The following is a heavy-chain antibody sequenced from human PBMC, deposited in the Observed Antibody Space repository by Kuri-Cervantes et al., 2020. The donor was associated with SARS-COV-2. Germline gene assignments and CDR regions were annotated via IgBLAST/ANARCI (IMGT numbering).Heavy chain of an antibody. J-gene: IGHJ4*02. V-gene: IGHV1-2*04. Sequence: ASVKVSCKASGYAFTDYYIHWVRQAPGQGLEWMGWLNPNTGGTNYAQKFQGWVTMTRGTSLTTAYMELTRLTSDDSAVYFCARGGAARGLMVVFKWRGAGPLHFWGQGTLVTVSS. CDR2: LNPNTGGT. CDR1: GYAFTDYY. D-gene: IGHD3-10*01. CDR3: ARGGAARGLMVVFKWRGAGPLHF.